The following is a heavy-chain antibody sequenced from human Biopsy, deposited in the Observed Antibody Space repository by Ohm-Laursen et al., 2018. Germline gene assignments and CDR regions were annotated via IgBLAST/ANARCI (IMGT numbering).Heavy chain of an antibody. D-gene: IGHD3-9*01. Sequence: SQTLSLTCSVSGASVKTSGYFWAWIRQRPGKGLEWIGYISYNERTHYNPSLTSRLAISFDTSNNRISLQLRSVSVADTAVYYCVGEPKTGTAEAWYFDLWGRGSPVTVSS. CDR1: GASVKTSGYF. J-gene: IGHJ2*01. CDR2: ISYNERT. V-gene: IGHV4-31*03. CDR3: VGEPKTGTAEAWYFDL.